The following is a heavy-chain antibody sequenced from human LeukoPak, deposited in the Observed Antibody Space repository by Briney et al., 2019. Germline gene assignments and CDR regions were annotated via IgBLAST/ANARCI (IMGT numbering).Heavy chain of an antibody. J-gene: IGHJ4*02. CDR1: GFTFNSYA. V-gene: IGHV3-23*01. Sequence: AGGSLRLSCAASGFTFNSYAMSWVRQAPGKGLEWVSAISGSGGSTYYADSVKGRFTISRDNSKNTLYLQMNSLRAEDTAVYYCAKSRGLIAAATYWGQGTLVTVSS. CDR3: AKSRGLIAAATY. D-gene: IGHD6-13*01. CDR2: ISGSGGST.